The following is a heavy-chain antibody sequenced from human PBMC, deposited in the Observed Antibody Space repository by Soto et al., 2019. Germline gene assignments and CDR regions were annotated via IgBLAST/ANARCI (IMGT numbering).Heavy chain of an antibody. CDR3: ARDNGGDWGVGAFEI. V-gene: IGHV3-48*01. D-gene: IGHD2-21*02. J-gene: IGHJ3*02. Sequence: EVQLVESGGGLVQPGGSLRLSCAASGFTFSTYSMNWVRQAPGKGLEWVSYISSSSSTIYYADSVKGRFIISRDNAKNSLYLQMNSLTAEDTAVYYCARDNGGDWGVGAFEIGGQGTMGTVSA. CDR1: GFTFSTYS. CDR2: ISSSSSTI.